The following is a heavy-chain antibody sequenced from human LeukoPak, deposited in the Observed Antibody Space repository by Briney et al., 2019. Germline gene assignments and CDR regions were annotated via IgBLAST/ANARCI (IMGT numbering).Heavy chain of an antibody. J-gene: IGHJ4*02. D-gene: IGHD6-13*01. CDR1: GFTVSSNY. V-gene: IGHV3-53*01. CDR2: LYASGSA. Sequence: GGSLRLSCAASGFTVSSNYMSWVRQAPGKGLEWVSVLYASGSAYYADSVKGRFTISRDNSKNTLYLQMNSLRAEDTAVYYCARVIATAGIDYFDYWGQGTLVTVSS. CDR3: ARVIATAGIDYFDY.